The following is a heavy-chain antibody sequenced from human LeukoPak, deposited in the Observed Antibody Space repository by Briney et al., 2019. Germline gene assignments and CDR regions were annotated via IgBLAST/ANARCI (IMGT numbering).Heavy chain of an antibody. Sequence: PGGSLRLSCAASGFTFSTYGIHWVRQAPGKGLEWVAFIRYDGSNKYYADSVKGRFTISRDNSKNTLYLQMNSLRAEDTAVYYCAKYSSAGIAAADNWFDPWGQGTLVTVSS. CDR1: GFTFSTYG. J-gene: IGHJ5*02. D-gene: IGHD6-13*01. CDR3: AKYSSAGIAAADNWFDP. CDR2: IRYDGSNK. V-gene: IGHV3-30*02.